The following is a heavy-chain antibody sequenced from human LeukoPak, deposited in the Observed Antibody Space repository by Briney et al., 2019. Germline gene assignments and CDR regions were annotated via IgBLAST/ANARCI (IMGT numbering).Heavy chain of an antibody. V-gene: IGHV3-23*01. CDR2: ISGSGGST. J-gene: IGHJ4*02. D-gene: IGHD1-7*01. CDR3: AKDETPRLNWNYDAFDY. CDR1: GFTFSSYA. Sequence: GGSLRLSCAASGFTFSSYAMSWVRQAPGKGLEWVSAISGSGGSTYYADSVKGRFTISRDNSKNTLYLQMNSLRAEDTAVYYCAKDETPRLNWNYDAFDYWGQGTLVTVSP.